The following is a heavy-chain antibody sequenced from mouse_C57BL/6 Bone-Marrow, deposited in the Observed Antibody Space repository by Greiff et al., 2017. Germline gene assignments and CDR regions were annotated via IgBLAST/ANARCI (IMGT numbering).Heavy chain of an antibody. CDR2: IYPGSGST. CDR3: ARWGYAMDY. CDR1: GYTFTSYW. Sequence: VQLQQSGAELVKPGASVKMSCKASGYTFTSYWITWVKQRPGQGLEWIGDIYPGSGSTNYNEKFKSKATLTVDTSSNTAYMQLSSLTTEDSAIYYCARWGYAMDYWGQGTSVTVSS. J-gene: IGHJ4*01. V-gene: IGHV1-55*01.